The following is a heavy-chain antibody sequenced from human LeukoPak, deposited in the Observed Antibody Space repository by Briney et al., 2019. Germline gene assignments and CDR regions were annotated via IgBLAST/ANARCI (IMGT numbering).Heavy chain of an antibody. V-gene: IGHV3-21*01. CDR1: GFTFSAYS. CDR2: ISYTSSSI. J-gene: IGHJ6*02. D-gene: IGHD5-18*01. Sequence: SGGSLRLSCAASGFTFSAYSMNWVRQAPGKGLEWVSSISYTSSSISYADSVRGRFTVSRDNAKNSLYLQMNSLRAEDTALYYCARRLPYFGMDVWGQGTTVTVSS. CDR3: ARRLPYFGMDV.